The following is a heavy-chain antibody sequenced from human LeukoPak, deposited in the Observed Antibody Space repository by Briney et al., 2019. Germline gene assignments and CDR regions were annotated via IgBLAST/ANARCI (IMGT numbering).Heavy chain of an antibody. CDR3: ARPPTPYSSTDYFDY. CDR1: GYTFTSYG. V-gene: IGHV1-18*01. Sequence: ASVKVSCKASGYTFTSYGISWVRQAPGQGLEWMGWISAYNGNTNYAQKLQGRVTMTTDTSTSTAYMELRSLRSDDTAVYYCARPPTPYSSTDYFDYWGQGTLVTVSS. J-gene: IGHJ4*02. D-gene: IGHD6-13*01. CDR2: ISAYNGNT.